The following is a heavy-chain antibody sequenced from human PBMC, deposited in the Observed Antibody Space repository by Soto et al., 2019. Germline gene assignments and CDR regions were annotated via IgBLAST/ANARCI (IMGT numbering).Heavy chain of an antibody. CDR1: GGSVSSGGYY. J-gene: IGHJ3*02. Sequence: SETLSLTCTVSGGSVSSGGYYSSWIRQHPGKGLEWIGYIYYSGSTYYNPSLKSRVIISLDTSKNQFSLNLNSVTAADTAVYYCARAPAATAPPFSANAFDIWGLGAMVTVSS. V-gene: IGHV4-31*03. CDR2: IYYSGST. D-gene: IGHD4-17*01. CDR3: ARAPAATAPPFSANAFDI.